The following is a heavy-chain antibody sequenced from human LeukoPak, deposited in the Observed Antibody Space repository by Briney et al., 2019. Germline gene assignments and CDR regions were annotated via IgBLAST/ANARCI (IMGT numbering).Heavy chain of an antibody. CDR1: GFTFSSYG. CDR2: IYSGGST. J-gene: IGHJ4*02. Sequence: GGSLRLSCSASGFTFSSYGMSWVRQAPGKGLEWLSVIYSGGSTNYADSVKGRFTISRDNSKNTLYLQMNSLRAEDTAVYYCARVKDRGVVDYWGQGTLVTVSS. V-gene: IGHV3-66*01. CDR3: ARVKDRGVVDY. D-gene: IGHD3-10*01.